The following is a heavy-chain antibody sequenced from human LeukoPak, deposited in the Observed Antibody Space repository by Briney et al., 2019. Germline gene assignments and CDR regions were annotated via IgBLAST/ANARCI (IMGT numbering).Heavy chain of an antibody. J-gene: IGHJ6*02. Sequence: GGSLRLSCAAAGFSFNSYAVNWVRQAPGKGLEWVSAISITGSHTYYADSVKGRFTISRDNSKSTLYLQINSLRAEDTAVYYCAKPDDYGHYYNGMDVWGQGTTVIVSS. V-gene: IGHV3-23*01. CDR1: GFSFNSYA. CDR3: AKPDDYGHYYNGMDV. D-gene: IGHD4-17*01. CDR2: ISITGSHT.